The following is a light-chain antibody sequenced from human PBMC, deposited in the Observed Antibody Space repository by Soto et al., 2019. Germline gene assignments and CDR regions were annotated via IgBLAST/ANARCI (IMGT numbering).Light chain of an antibody. CDR2: ATS. J-gene: IGKJ4*01. Sequence: DVQMTQSPSSLSAFVGDRVTITCRASQGIGPYLAWFQQKPGKVPKLLIYATSTLQSGVPSRFSGSGSGTDFTLTINSLQPEDVATYYCQKYSSAPLTFGGGTKVEIK. CDR1: QGIGPY. CDR3: QKYSSAPLT. V-gene: IGKV1-27*01.